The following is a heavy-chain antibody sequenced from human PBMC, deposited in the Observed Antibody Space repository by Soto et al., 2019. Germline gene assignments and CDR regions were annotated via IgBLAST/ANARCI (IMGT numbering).Heavy chain of an antibody. J-gene: IGHJ4*02. CDR1: GFTFRNYA. CDR2: ISGSGGST. V-gene: IGHV3-23*01. Sequence: GVSLRLSCIASGFTFRNYAMSWVRQAPGKGLEWVSGISGSGGSTHYTDSVKGRFTISRDNSKNTLYLQMNALRAEDTAVYYCAKDPTYDSSGYEFVGFDYWGQGTLVTVSS. D-gene: IGHD3-22*01. CDR3: AKDPTYDSSGYEFVGFDY.